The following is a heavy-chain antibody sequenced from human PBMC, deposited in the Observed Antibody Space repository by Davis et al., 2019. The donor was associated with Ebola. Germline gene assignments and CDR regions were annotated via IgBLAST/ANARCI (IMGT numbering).Heavy chain of an antibody. CDR3: VPGTWI. Sequence: GGSLRLSCAASGFTFNKYEMNWVRQAPGKGLEWISYIRDSGSTTYYTDSVKGRFTISRDNAKNSLYLQMNTLRVEDTAIYYCVPGTWIRGQGTLVTVSS. CDR1: GFTFNKYE. V-gene: IGHV3-48*03. J-gene: IGHJ4*02. CDR2: IRDSGSTT. D-gene: IGHD5-18*01.